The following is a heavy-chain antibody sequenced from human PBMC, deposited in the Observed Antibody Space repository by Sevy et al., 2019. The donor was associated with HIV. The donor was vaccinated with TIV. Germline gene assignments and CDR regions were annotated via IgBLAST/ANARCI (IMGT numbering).Heavy chain of an antibody. CDR2: IKKDGSVK. Sequence: GGSLRLSCAASAFTFSSYWMSWVRQAPGKGLEWVADIKKDGSVKLYADAVKGRFTISRDNAENSVDLQMKSLRAEDTAVYFCARWRGAQSEFDYWGQGTRVTVSS. CDR3: ARWRGAQSEFDY. D-gene: IGHD3-3*01. J-gene: IGHJ4*02. V-gene: IGHV3-7*01. CDR1: AFTFSSYW.